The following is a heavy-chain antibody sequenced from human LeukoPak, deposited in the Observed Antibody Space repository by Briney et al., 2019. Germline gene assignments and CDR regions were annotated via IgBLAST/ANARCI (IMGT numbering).Heavy chain of an antibody. CDR2: INPNSGGT. V-gene: IGHV1-2*02. Sequence: ASVKVSCKASGYTFTGYYMHWVRQAPGQGLEWMGWINPNSGGTNYAQKFQGRVTMTGDTSISTAYMELSRLRSDDTAVYYCARVGSGSYYWFDPWGQGTLVTVSS. J-gene: IGHJ5*02. CDR3: ARVGSGSYYWFDP. D-gene: IGHD3-10*01. CDR1: GYTFTGYY.